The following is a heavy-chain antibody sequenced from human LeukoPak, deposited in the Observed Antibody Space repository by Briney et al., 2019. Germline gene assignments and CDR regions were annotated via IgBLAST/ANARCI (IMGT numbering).Heavy chain of an antibody. CDR1: GYTFTSYF. V-gene: IGHV1-46*01. J-gene: IGHJ6*02. Sequence: ASVKVSCKASGYTFTSYFMHWVRQAPGQGLEWMGIINPSGGSTSYAQKFQGRVTMTRDTSTSTVYMELGSLRSEDTAVYYCTRASPTYGDYDYYYGMDVWGQGTTVTVSS. D-gene: IGHD4-17*01. CDR2: INPSGGST. CDR3: TRASPTYGDYDYYYGMDV.